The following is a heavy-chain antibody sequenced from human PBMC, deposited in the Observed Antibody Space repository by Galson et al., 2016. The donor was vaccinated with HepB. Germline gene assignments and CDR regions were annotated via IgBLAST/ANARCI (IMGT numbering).Heavy chain of an antibody. CDR3: ASDGGGSSGYYLDY. D-gene: IGHD3-22*01. J-gene: IGHJ4*02. V-gene: IGHV3-33*01. CDR1: GFTFSSYG. Sequence: SLRLSCAASGFTFSSYGMHWVRQAPGKGLEWVAVIWYDGSNKYYADSVKGRFTIFRDNSKNTLYLQMNSLRAEDTAVYYCASDGGGSSGYYLDYWGQGTLVTVSS. CDR2: IWYDGSNK.